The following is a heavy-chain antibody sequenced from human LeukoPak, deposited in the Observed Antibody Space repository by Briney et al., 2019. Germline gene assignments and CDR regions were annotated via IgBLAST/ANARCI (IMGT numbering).Heavy chain of an antibody. V-gene: IGHV4-39*01. CDR2: IYYSGST. D-gene: IGHD5-24*01. CDR1: GGSISSSSYY. J-gene: IGHJ6*03. Sequence: SETLSLTCTVSGGSISSSSYYWGWIRQPPGKGLEWLGSIYYSGSTYYKTSLRSRVTISVDTSKSQFSLKLSSVTAADTAVYYCARHQGGDGYNYYYYYMDVWGKGTTVTVSS. CDR3: ARHQGGDGYNYYYYYMDV.